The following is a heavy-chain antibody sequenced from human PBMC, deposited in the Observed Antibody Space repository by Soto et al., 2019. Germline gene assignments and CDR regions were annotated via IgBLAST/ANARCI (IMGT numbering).Heavy chain of an antibody. CDR1: GFTFRNYW. CDR3: ARRIPIFGVVIQRYFDL. J-gene: IGHJ2*01. Sequence: EVQLVESGGGLVQPGGSLRLTCADSGFTFRNYWMTWVRQAPGKGLEWVADINQDGSGDDYVGSVKGRFIISRDNAEHSLYLQMNSLRAEDTAVYYCARRIPIFGVVIQRYFDLWGRGTLVTVSS. D-gene: IGHD3-3*01. CDR2: INQDGSGD. V-gene: IGHV3-7*05.